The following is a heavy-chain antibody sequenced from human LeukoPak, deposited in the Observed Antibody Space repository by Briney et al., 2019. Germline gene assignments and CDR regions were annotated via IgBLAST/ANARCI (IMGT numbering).Heavy chain of an antibody. D-gene: IGHD3-16*02. V-gene: IGHV3-30*04. J-gene: IGHJ6*02. CDR2: ISYDGSNK. CDR1: GFTFSSYA. CDR3: AKDATFGEVIGYGMDV. Sequence: PGGSLSLSCAASGFTFSSYAMHWVRQAPGRGVEWGAVISYDGSNKYYADSVKGRFTISRDNSKNTLYLQMNSLRAEDTAVYYCAKDATFGEVIGYGMDVWGQGTTVTVSS.